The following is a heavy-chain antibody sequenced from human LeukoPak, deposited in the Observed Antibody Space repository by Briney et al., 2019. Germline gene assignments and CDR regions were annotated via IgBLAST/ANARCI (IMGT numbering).Heavy chain of an antibody. Sequence: GGSLRLSCAASGFTFISYSMSWVRQAPGKGLELISAISGSGDSTYYADSVKGRFTISRDSSQNTVYLRMDSLRAEDTAIYYCAKDLLGSSWFYFAYWGQGTLLTVSS. J-gene: IGHJ4*02. CDR1: GFTFISYS. CDR2: ISGSGDST. CDR3: AKDLLGSSWFYFAY. D-gene: IGHD6-13*01. V-gene: IGHV3-23*01.